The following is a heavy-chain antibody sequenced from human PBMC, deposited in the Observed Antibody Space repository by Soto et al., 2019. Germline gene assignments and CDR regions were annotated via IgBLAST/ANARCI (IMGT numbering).Heavy chain of an antibody. J-gene: IGHJ3*02. CDR1: GFTFSSYW. D-gene: IGHD6-13*01. CDR2: IKQDGNEK. Sequence: GGSLRLSCAASGFTFSSYWMSWVRQAPGKGLEWVANIKQDGNEKYYVDSVKGRCTISRDNSKNSLYLQMNSLKAEDTAVYYCASVSSSWYAFDIWGQGTMVTVSS. V-gene: IGHV3-7*03. CDR3: ASVSSSWYAFDI.